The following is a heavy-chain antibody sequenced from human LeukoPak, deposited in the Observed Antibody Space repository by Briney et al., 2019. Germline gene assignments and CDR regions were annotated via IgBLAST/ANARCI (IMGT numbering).Heavy chain of an antibody. Sequence: SETLSLTCAVYGGSFSGYYWSWIRQPAGKGLEWIGRIYTSGSTNYNPSLKSRVTMSVDTSKNQFSLKLSSVTAADTAVYYCAREVRRYCSSTSCPDYYYYGMDVWGQGTTVTVSS. CDR2: IYTSGST. V-gene: IGHV4-4*07. J-gene: IGHJ6*02. CDR3: AREVRRYCSSTSCPDYYYYGMDV. D-gene: IGHD2-2*01. CDR1: GGSFSGYY.